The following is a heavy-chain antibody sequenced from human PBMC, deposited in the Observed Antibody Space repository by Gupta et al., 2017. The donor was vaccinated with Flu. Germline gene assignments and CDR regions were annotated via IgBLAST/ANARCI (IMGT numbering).Heavy chain of an antibody. J-gene: IGHJ6*02. V-gene: IGHV4-59*01. Sequence: VQLQESGPGLVKPSENLSLTCTVSGGSISSYYWSWIRQPPGKGLEWIGYIYYSGNTTYNPSLNSRVTISVDTSKNQFSLKLISVTAADTAVYYCARQAYDFWIGYQFHGMDVWGQGTTVTVSS. CDR2: IYYSGNT. CDR3: ARQAYDFWIGYQFHGMDV. D-gene: IGHD3-3*01. CDR1: GGSISSYY.